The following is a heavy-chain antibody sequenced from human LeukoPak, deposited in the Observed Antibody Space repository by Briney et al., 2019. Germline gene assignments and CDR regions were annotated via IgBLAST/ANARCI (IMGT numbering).Heavy chain of an antibody. V-gene: IGHV1-69*04. J-gene: IGHJ4*02. D-gene: IGHD2-21*02. CDR2: IIPILGIA. CDR1: GYTFTSYG. CDR3: ARDRKGYCGGDCPLDY. Sequence: SVKVSCKASGYTFTSYGISWVRQAPGQGLEWMGRIIPILGIASYAQKFQGRVTITADKSTSTAYMELSSLRSEDTAVYYCARDRKGYCGGDCPLDYWGQGTLVTVSS.